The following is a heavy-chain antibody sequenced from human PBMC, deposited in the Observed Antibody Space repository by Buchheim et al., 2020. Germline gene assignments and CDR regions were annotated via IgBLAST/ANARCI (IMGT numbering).Heavy chain of an antibody. J-gene: IGHJ6*03. D-gene: IGHD6-13*01. CDR1: GFSLSTSGMC. Sequence: QVTLRESGPALVKPTQTLTLTCTFSGFSLSTSGMCVSWIRQPPGKALEWLARIDWDDDKYYSTSLKTRLTISKDTSKNQVVLTMTNMDPVDIATYYCARIRGIAAAGRQYYYYMDVWGKGTT. CDR2: IDWDDDK. CDR3: ARIRGIAAAGRQYYYYMDV. V-gene: IGHV2-70*15.